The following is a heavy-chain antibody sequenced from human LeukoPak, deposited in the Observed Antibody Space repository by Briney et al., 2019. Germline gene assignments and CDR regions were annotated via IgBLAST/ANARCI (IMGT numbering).Heavy chain of an antibody. CDR2: ISGNGGTT. CDR3: AKDLHWGFDY. V-gene: IGHV3-23*01. Sequence: PGGSLRLSCAASGFTFSTYGMSWVRQAPGKGLEWVSAISGNGGTTYYADSVKGRFTISRDNSKSTLYLQMSSLRAEDTAVYYCAKDLHWGFDYWGQGILVTVSS. CDR1: GFTFSTYG. J-gene: IGHJ4*02. D-gene: IGHD7-27*01.